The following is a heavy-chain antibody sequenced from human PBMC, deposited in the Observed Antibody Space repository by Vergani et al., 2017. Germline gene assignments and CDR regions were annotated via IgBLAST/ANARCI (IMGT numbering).Heavy chain of an antibody. V-gene: IGHV3-11*01. CDR3: AGTYYYDSSGLPAPY. J-gene: IGHJ4*02. CDR2: ISSSGSTI. Sequence: QVQLVESGGGLVKPGGSLRLSCAASGFTFSDYYMSWIRQAPGKGLAWVSYISSSGSTIYYADSVKGRFTISRDNAKNSLSLQMNSLIAEDTAVYYCAGTYYYDSSGLPAPYWGQGTLVTVSS. CDR1: GFTFSDYY. D-gene: IGHD3-22*01.